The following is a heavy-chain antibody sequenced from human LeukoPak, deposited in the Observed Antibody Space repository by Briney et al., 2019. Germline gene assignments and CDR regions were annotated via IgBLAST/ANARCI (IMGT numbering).Heavy chain of an antibody. D-gene: IGHD3-10*01. Sequence: ASVKVSCKASGYTFTSFDINWVRQASGQGLEWMGWMSPNSGNTGYAQKFQGRVTITRNTSIRTAYMELSSLRSEDTAVYYCVKGGTARSGYMDVWAKGRRSASP. CDR3: VKGGTARSGYMDV. V-gene: IGHV1-8*01. J-gene: IGHJ6*03. CDR1: GYTFTSFD. CDR2: MSPNSGNT.